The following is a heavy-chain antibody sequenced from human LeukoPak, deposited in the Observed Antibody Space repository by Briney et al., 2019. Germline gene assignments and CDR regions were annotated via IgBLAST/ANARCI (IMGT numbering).Heavy chain of an antibody. CDR2: IYPGDSDT. J-gene: IGHJ4*02. CDR3: ARRGGYNYGYFDY. V-gene: IGHV5-51*01. D-gene: IGHD5-18*01. CDR1: EYSFTNYW. Sequence: GESLKISCKGSEYSFTNYWIGWVRQTPGRGLGWMVFIYPGDSDTTYSPSFQGQVTISADKSISTAYLQWSSLKASDTAMYYCARRGGYNYGYFDYWGQRTQVTVSS.